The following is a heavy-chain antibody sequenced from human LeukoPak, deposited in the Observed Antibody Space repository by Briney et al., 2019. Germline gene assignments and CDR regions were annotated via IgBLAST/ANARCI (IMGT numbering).Heavy chain of an antibody. D-gene: IGHD3-3*01. CDR1: GGSISNYY. CDR2: IYISGTT. Sequence: PSETLSLTCSVSGGSISNYYWSWIRQPAGKGLEWIGRIYISGTTNYNPSLKSRVTMSVDTSKNQLSLKLSSVTAADTAVYYCARGVTTSRFLEYLGQGALVTVSS. CDR3: ARGVTTSRFLEY. J-gene: IGHJ4*02. V-gene: IGHV4-4*07.